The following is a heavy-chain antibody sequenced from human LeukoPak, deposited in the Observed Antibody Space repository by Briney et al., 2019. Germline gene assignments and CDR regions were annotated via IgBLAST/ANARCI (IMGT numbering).Heavy chain of an antibody. Sequence: SETLSLTCTVSGGSISRYYWSWIRQPPGKGLEWIGYIYYSGSTNYNPSLKSRVTISVDTSKNQFSLKLTSVTAADTAVYYCARGEDFKSSRFDPWGQGTLVTVSS. J-gene: IGHJ5*02. D-gene: IGHD1-26*01. CDR1: GGSISRYY. CDR2: IYYSGST. V-gene: IGHV4-59*01. CDR3: ARGEDFKSSRFDP.